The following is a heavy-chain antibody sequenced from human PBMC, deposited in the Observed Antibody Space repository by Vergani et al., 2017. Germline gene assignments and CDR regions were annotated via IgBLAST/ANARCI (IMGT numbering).Heavy chain of an antibody. D-gene: IGHD3-10*01. CDR1: GGTFSSYT. CDR3: TRVRSLAGGSGSYYYYGMDV. V-gene: IGHV1-69*02. Sequence: QVQLVQSGAEVKKPGSSVKVSCKASGGTFSSYTISWVRQAPGQGLEWMGRIIPILGIANYAQKFQGRVTITADKSTSTAYMELSSLRSEYTAVYYCTRVRSLAGGSGSYYYYGMDVWGQGTTVTVSS. J-gene: IGHJ6*02. CDR2: IIPILGIA.